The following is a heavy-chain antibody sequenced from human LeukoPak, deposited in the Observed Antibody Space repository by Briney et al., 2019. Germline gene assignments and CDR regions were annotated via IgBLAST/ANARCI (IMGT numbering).Heavy chain of an antibody. CDR2: ISSSSSYI. D-gene: IGHD2-8*01. Sequence: GGSLRLSCAASGFTFSSYSMNWVRQAPGKGLGWVSSISSSSSYIYYADSVKGRFTISRDNAKNSLYLQMNSLRAEDTAVYYCARGPAYCTNGVCYCDYWGQGTLVTVSS. CDR1: GFTFSSYS. J-gene: IGHJ4*02. V-gene: IGHV3-21*01. CDR3: ARGPAYCTNGVCYCDY.